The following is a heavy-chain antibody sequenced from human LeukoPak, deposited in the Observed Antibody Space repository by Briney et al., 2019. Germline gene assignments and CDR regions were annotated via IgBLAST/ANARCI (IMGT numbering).Heavy chain of an antibody. CDR3: ARDRDWGYVDY. CDR1: GFTLSSYW. D-gene: IGHD7-27*01. Sequence: GGSLRLSCVASGFTLSSYWMTWVRLTPGKGLQWVANIKRDGSEKYYVDSVKGRFTISRDNAKNSLYLQMSSLRADDTGVYYCARDRDWGYVDYWGQGTLVTVSS. CDR2: IKRDGSEK. V-gene: IGHV3-7*01. J-gene: IGHJ4*02.